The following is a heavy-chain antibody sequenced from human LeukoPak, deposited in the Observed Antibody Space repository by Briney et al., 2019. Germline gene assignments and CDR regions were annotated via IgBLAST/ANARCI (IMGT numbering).Heavy chain of an antibody. D-gene: IGHD5-18*01. CDR3: ARQGYNYGGYFDS. CDR2: IYYSGST. J-gene: IGHJ4*02. V-gene: IGHV4-39*01. CDR1: GGSISSSSCY. Sequence: SETLSLTCTVSGGSISSSSCYWGWIRQPPGKALEWIGSIYYSGSTYYNPSLKSRVTISVDTSKNQFSLKLSSVTAADTAVYYCARQGYNYGGYFDSWGQGTLVTVSS.